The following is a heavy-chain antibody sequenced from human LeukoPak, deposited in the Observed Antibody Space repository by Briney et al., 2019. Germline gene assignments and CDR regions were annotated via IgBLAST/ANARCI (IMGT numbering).Heavy chain of an antibody. CDR1: GFTFSSYG. D-gene: IGHD2-8*01. CDR3: VRAVGVSAGGYCVL. V-gene: IGHV3-33*03. CDR2: ICYDGSNK. J-gene: IGHJ2*01. Sequence: GRSLRLSCAASGFTFSSYGMEWVRQAPGKGLEWVTVICYDGSNKYSADSVKGRFTISRDNSNNMLHLQMNSLRVEDTPVYYCVRAVGVSAGGYCVLWGGGTLVTVSS.